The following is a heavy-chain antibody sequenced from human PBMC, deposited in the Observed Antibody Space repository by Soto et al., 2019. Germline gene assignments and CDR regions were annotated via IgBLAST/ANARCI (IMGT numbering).Heavy chain of an antibody. J-gene: IGHJ4*02. CDR2: IYYSGNT. D-gene: IGHD1-20*01. V-gene: IGHV4-59*04. CDR1: GGSISSYY. Sequence: SETLSLTCTVSGGSISSYYWSWIRQPPGKGLEWIGNIYYSGNTYYNPSLQSRVTISVDTSKNQFSLKLTSATAADTAVYYCARRITRPERFDYWGQGALVTVSS. CDR3: ARRITRPERFDY.